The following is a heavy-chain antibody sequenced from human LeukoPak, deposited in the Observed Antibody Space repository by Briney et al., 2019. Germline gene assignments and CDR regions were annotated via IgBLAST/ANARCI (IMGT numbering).Heavy chain of an antibody. D-gene: IGHD6-13*01. J-gene: IGHJ4*02. CDR1: GYTFTGYY. V-gene: IGHV1-2*02. CDR3: AREGAAATTDY. Sequence: GASVKVSCKASGYTFTGYYMHWVRQAPGQGLGWMGWINPKSGGTNYAQKFQGRVTMTRDTSISAAYMEVSRLRYDDTAVYFCAREGAAATTDYWGQGTLVTVSS. CDR2: INPKSGGT.